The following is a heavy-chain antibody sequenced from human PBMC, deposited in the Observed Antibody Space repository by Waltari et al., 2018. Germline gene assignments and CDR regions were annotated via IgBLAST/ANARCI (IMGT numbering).Heavy chain of an antibody. Sequence: QVQLVQSGAEVKKPGSSVKVSCKASGGTFSSYTISWVRRAPGQGLGWMGRISPTLGRANYAQSVQGRSKSTAEKSTSTAYMELRSLRSEDTAVYYCGGGGWELAPRPFDYWGQGTLVTVSS. V-gene: IGHV1-69*02. CDR2: ISPTLGRA. J-gene: IGHJ4*02. D-gene: IGHD1-26*01. CDR3: GGGGWELAPRPFDY. CDR1: GGTFSSYT.